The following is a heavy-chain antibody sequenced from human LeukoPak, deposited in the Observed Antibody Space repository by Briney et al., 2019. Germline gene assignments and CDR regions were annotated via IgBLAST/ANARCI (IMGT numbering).Heavy chain of an antibody. J-gene: IGHJ4*02. V-gene: IGHV1-46*01. D-gene: IGHD3-10*01. Sequence: ASVKVSCKASGYSFTSYHMHWVRQAPGQGLGWMGIINPSGGSTSYAQKFQGRVTMTRDTSTSTVYMELSSLRSEDTAVYYCASQLAGSYYAVSDYWGQGTLVTVSS. CDR1: GYSFTSYH. CDR3: ASQLAGSYYAVSDY. CDR2: INPSGGST.